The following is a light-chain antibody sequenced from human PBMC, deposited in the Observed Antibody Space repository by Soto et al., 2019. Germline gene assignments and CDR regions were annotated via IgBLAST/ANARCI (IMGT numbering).Light chain of an antibody. J-gene: IGKJ5*01. V-gene: IGKV1-17*03. CDR1: QDISNH. CDR3: LQHTNFPIT. Sequence: IQMPPSPFAMSAAVGDSVTITCRASQDISNHLVWFQQKPGKVPKRLIYDASSLQTGVPSRFSGSGSGTDFTLTISSLQPEDFATYYCLQHTNFPITFGQGTRLEIK. CDR2: DAS.